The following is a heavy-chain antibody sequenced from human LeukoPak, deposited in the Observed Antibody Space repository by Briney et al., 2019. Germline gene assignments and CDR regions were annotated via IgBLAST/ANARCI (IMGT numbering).Heavy chain of an antibody. V-gene: IGHV4-34*01. CDR2: INHSGST. CDR3: ARSNMVRGVLALDY. CDR1: GGSFSGYY. D-gene: IGHD3-10*01. J-gene: IGHJ4*02. Sequence: SEALSLTCAVYGGSFSGYYWSWIRQPPGKGLEWIGEINHSGSTNYNPSLKSRVTISVDTSKNQFSLRLSSVTAADTAVYYCARSNMVRGVLALDYWGQGTLVTVSS.